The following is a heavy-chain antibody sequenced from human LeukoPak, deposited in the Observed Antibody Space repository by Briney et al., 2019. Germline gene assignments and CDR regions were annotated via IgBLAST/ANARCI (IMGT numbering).Heavy chain of an antibody. V-gene: IGHV1-2*02. Sequence: ASVKVSCKASGYTFTGYYMHWVRQAPGQGLEWMGWINPNSGGTNYAQKFQGRVTMTRDTSISTAYMELSGLRSDGTAVYYCASYSGSYSSDFDYWGQGTLVTVSS. CDR2: INPNSGGT. CDR3: ASYSGSYSSDFDY. CDR1: GYTFTGYY. D-gene: IGHD1-26*01. J-gene: IGHJ4*02.